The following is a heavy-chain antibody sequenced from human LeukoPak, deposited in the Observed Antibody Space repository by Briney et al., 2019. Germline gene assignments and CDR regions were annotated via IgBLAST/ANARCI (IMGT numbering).Heavy chain of an antibody. J-gene: IGHJ4*02. CDR1: GFTFSNYG. CDR2: IRFDGSNQ. CDR3: AKDTTILGVVTY. V-gene: IGHV3-30*02. D-gene: IGHD3-3*01. Sequence: GGSLRLSCAASGFTFSNYGMHWVRQAPGKGLEWVAFIRFDGSNQDHADSVKGRFTISRDNSKNTLYLQMNSLRAEDTAVYYCAKDTTILGVVTYWGQGTLVTVSS.